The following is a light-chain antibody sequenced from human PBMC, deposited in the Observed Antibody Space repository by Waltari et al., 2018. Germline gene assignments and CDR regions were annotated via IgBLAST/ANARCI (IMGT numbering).Light chain of an antibody. CDR3: QQYNVWPPIT. J-gene: IGKJ5*01. CDR2: GAS. V-gene: IGKV3-15*01. Sequence: EIVMTQSPATLSVSPGDRATLSCRASQSIHDNVALYQQKPGQAPRLLIYGASTRATGIPARFRGSGSGTEFTLSISSLQTEDFGVYYCQQYNVWPPITFGQGTRLEIK. CDR1: QSIHDN.